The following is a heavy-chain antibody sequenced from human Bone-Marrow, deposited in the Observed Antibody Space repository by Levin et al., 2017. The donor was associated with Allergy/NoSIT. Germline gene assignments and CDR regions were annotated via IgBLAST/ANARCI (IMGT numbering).Heavy chain of an antibody. J-gene: IGHJ3*02. D-gene: IGHD2-15*01. CDR2: IIPIFGTA. CDR1: GGTFSSYA. V-gene: IGHV1-69*13. CDR3: ARRYCSGGSCYSAGRAFDI. Sequence: RASVKVSCKASGGTFSSYAISWVRQAPGQGLEWMGGIIPIFGTANYAQKFQGRVTITADESTSTAYMELSSLRSEDTAVYYCARRYCSGGSCYSAGRAFDIWGQGTMVTVSS.